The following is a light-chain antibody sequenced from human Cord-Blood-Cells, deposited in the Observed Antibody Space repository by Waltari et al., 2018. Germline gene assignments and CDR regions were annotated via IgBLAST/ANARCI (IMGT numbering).Light chain of an antibody. V-gene: IGKV1-39*01. CDR1: QSISSY. J-gene: IGKJ5*01. CDR2: AAS. Sequence: DLQMTQSPYSISASVKDSVTITCRASQSISSYLNWYQQKPGKAPKLLIYAASSLQSGVPSRFSGSGSGTDFTLTISSLEPEDFAVYYCQQRSNWPPVTFGQGTRLEIK. CDR3: QQRSNWPPVT.